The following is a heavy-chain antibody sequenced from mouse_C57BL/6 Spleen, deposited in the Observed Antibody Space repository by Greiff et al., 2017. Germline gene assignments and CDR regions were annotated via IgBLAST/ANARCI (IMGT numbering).Heavy chain of an antibody. D-gene: IGHD1-1*01. V-gene: IGHV1-55*01. Sequence: QVQLQQPGAELVKPGASVKMSCKASGYTFTSYWITWVKQRPGQGLEWIGDIYPGSGSTNYNEKFKSKATLTVDTSSSTAYMQLSSLTSEDSAVYYCARYAYYYGSNYCDYWGQGTTLTVSS. J-gene: IGHJ2*01. CDR3: ARYAYYYGSNYCDY. CDR1: GYTFTSYW. CDR2: IYPGSGST.